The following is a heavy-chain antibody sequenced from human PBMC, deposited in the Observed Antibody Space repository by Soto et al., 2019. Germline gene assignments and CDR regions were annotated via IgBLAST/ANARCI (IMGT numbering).Heavy chain of an antibody. D-gene: IGHD2-8*01. CDR2: ISYDGSNK. J-gene: IGHJ5*02. CDR1: GFNFRRYG. Sequence: QVQLVESGGGVVQPGRSLRLSCAASGFNFRRYGMHWVRQAPGKGLEWVAVISYDGSNKYYADSVKGRFTISRDDPKNTLNLQMNSLRSEDTAMYYCAKDSVEGGDIVVMVYASNWFDPWGQGTLVTVSS. V-gene: IGHV3-30*18. CDR3: AKDSVEGGDIVVMVYASNWFDP.